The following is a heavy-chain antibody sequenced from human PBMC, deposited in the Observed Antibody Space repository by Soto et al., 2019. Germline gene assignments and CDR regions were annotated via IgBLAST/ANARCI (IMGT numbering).Heavy chain of an antibody. CDR1: GFTFSSYE. D-gene: IGHD2-21*02. CDR2: ISSSGSTI. V-gene: IGHV3-48*03. Sequence: GGSLRLSCAASGFTFSSYEMNWVRQAPGKGLEWVSYISSSGSTIYYADSVKGRFTISRDNAKNSLYLQMNSLRAEDTAVYYCARVGTYCGGDCYSALDYWGQGTLVTVSS. CDR3: ARVGTYCGGDCYSALDY. J-gene: IGHJ4*02.